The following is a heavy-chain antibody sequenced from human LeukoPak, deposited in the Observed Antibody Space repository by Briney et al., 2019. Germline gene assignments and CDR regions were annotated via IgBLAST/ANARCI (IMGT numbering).Heavy chain of an antibody. J-gene: IGHJ4*02. Sequence: GGSLRLSCAASGFTFSRYSMNWVRQAPGKGLEWVSYISSSSSTIYYADSVKGRFTISRDNSKNTLYLQMNSLRAEDTAVYYCAKFLPTHIVVANYYFDYWGQGTLVTVSS. CDR1: GFTFSRYS. D-gene: IGHD2-21*01. CDR2: ISSSSSTI. CDR3: AKFLPTHIVVANYYFDY. V-gene: IGHV3-48*01.